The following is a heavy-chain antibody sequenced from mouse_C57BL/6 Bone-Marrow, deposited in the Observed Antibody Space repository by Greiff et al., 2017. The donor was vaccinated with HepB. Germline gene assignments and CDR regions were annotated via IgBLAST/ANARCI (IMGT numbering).Heavy chain of an antibody. J-gene: IGHJ2*01. CDR1: GYTFTSYG. CDR2: IYPRSGNT. CDR3: AREPYYYGNYFDY. V-gene: IGHV1-81*01. D-gene: IGHD1-1*01. Sequence: VQLQQSGAELARPGASVKLSCKASGYTFTSYGISWVKQSTGQGLEWIGEIYPRSGNTYYNEKFKGKATLTADKSSSTAYMELRSLTSEDSAVYVCAREPYYYGNYFDYWGQGTTLTVSS.